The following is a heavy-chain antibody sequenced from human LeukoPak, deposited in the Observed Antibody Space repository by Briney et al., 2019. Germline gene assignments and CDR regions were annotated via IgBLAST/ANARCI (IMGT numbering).Heavy chain of an antibody. CDR3: ATHSSSQSDY. J-gene: IGHJ4*02. V-gene: IGHV1-24*01. CDR2: FDPEDGET. D-gene: IGHD6-6*01. Sequence: EWMGGFDPEDGETIYAQKFQGRVTMTEDTSTDTAYMELSSLRSEDTAVYYCATHSSSQSDYWGQGTLVTVSS.